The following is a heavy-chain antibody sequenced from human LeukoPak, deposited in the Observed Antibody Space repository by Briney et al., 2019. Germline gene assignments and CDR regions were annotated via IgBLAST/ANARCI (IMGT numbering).Heavy chain of an antibody. V-gene: IGHV1-46*01. CDR3: ARDLSNYDDY. CDR1: GYTFISYY. CDR2: INPSGGST. J-gene: IGHJ4*02. Sequence: VASVKVSCTASGYTFISYYMHWVRQAPGQGLEWMGIINPSGGSTCYAQKFQGRVTMTRDTSTGTVYMELSSLRSEDTAVYYCARDLSNYDDYWGQGTLVTVSS.